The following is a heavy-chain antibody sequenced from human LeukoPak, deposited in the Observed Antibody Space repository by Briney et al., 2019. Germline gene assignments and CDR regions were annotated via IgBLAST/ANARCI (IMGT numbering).Heavy chain of an antibody. Sequence: PGRSLRLSCAASGFTFDDYAMHWVRQAPGKGLEWVSGISWNSGSIGYADSVKGRFTISRDNAKNSLYLQMNSLRAEDTALCYCARWVSIAAAGIDWFDPWGQGTLVTVSS. J-gene: IGHJ5*02. CDR3: ARWVSIAAAGIDWFDP. CDR2: ISWNSGSI. D-gene: IGHD6-13*01. CDR1: GFTFDDYA. V-gene: IGHV3-9*01.